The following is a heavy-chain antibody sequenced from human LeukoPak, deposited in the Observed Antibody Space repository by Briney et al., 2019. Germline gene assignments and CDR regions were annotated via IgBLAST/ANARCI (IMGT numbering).Heavy chain of an antibody. J-gene: IGHJ6*03. CDR3: ARGGSSSWYGSYYYMDV. D-gene: IGHD6-13*01. V-gene: IGHV1-69*05. CDR2: IIPIFGTA. CDR1: GGTFSSYA. Sequence: ASVKVSYKASGGTFSSYAISWVRQAPGQGLEWMGGIIPIFGTANYAQKFQGRVTITTDESTSTAYMELSSLRSEDTAVYYCARGGSSSWYGSYYYMDVWGKGTTVTVSS.